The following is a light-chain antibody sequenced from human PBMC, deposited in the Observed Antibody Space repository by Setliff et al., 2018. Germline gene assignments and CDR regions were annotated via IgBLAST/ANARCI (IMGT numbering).Light chain of an antibody. CDR1: SSDVGGYNY. J-gene: IGLJ1*01. Sequence: QSALTQPRSVSGSPGQSVTISCTGTSSDVGGYNYVSWYQQHPGKAPKVMIYDVSKRPSGVPDRFSGSKSGNTASLTISGLQAEDEADYYCCSYAGSYTDVFGTGTKGTVL. V-gene: IGLV2-11*01. CDR2: DVS. CDR3: CSYAGSYTDV.